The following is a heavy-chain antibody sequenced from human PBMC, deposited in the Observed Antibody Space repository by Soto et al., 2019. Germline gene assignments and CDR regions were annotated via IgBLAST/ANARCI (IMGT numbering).Heavy chain of an antibody. Sequence: QVQLVQSGAAVKKPGASVKVSCKASGFSFTGYYIHWLRQAPGQGLEWMGWINAHSGGTEYAQKFQGRVTLTRDTSIATAYLTLTSLTSDDTALYYCAKDLTRQLAYWLDPCGQGTQVTVSS. CDR3: AKDLTRQLAYWLDP. CDR2: INAHSGGT. V-gene: IGHV1-2*02. CDR1: GFSFTGYY. J-gene: IGHJ5*02. D-gene: IGHD6-6*01.